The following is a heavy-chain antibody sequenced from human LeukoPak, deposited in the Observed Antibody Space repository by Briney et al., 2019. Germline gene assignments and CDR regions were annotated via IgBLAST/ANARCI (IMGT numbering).Heavy chain of an antibody. CDR2: IYYSGST. J-gene: IGHJ4*02. Sequence: SETLSLTCTVSGGSISSDYWSWIRQPPGKGLEWIGYIYYSGSTNYNPSLKSRVTISVDTSKNQFSLKLSSVTAADTAVYYCASGIAVGYFDYWGQGTLVTVSS. CDR1: GGSISSDY. CDR3: ASGIAVGYFDY. V-gene: IGHV4-59*01. D-gene: IGHD6-19*01.